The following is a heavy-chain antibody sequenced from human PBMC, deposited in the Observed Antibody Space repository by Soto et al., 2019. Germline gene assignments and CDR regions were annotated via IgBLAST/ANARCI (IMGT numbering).Heavy chain of an antibody. V-gene: IGHV5-51*01. D-gene: IGHD3-3*01. J-gene: IGHJ6*02. CDR1: GYSFTSYW. CDR3: ARHLDHSPTYYGMDV. CDR2: IYPGDSDT. Sequence: GESLKISCKGSGYSFTSYWIGWVRQMPGKGLEWMGIIYPGDSDTRYGPSFQGQVTISADKSISTAYPQWSSLKASDTAMYYCARHLDHSPTYYGMDVWGQGTTVTVSS.